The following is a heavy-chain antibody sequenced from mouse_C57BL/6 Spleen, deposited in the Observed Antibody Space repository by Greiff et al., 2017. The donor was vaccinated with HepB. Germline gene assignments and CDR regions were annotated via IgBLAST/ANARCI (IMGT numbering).Heavy chain of an antibody. Sequence: VQLQQPGAELVKPGASVKLSCKASGYTFTSYWMQWVKQRPGQGLEWIGEIDPSDSYTNYNQKFKGKATLTVDTSSSTAYMQFSSLTSEDSAVYYCATYYYGSSPGYFDVWGTGTTVTVSS. V-gene: IGHV1-50*01. J-gene: IGHJ1*03. CDR3: ATYYYGSSPGYFDV. CDR2: IDPSDSYT. D-gene: IGHD1-1*01. CDR1: GYTFTSYW.